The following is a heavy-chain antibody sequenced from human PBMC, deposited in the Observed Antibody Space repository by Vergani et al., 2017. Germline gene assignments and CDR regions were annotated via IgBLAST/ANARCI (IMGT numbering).Heavy chain of an antibody. CDR2: TIPIFRTA. Sequence: QVQLVQSGAAVKKPASSVKVSCKASGGKFSRHAINWVRLAPRQGLECMGRTIPIFRTANYAQKFQGRVTITADESTNTAYMELSSLRSEETAVYYWAGANVELTTIRGDAFDIWGQGTMVTVSS. V-gene: IGHV1-69*13. J-gene: IGHJ3*02. D-gene: IGHD5-24*01. CDR3: AGANVELTTIRGDAFDI. CDR1: GGKFSRHA.